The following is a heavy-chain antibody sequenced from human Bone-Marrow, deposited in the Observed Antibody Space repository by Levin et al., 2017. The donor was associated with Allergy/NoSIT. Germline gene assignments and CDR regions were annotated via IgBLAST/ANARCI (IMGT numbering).Heavy chain of an antibody. CDR1: GYTFTGYY. J-gene: IGHJ4*02. CDR2: INPNSGGT. V-gene: IGHV1-2*06. Sequence: GESLKISCKASGYTFTGYYMHWVRQAPGQGLEWMGRINPNSGGTNYAQKFQGRVTMTRDTSISTAYMELSRLRSDDTAVYYCARQITEPRRYCSSTSCPPPYFDYWGQGTLVTVSS. CDR3: ARQITEPRRYCSSTSCPPPYFDY. D-gene: IGHD2-2*01.